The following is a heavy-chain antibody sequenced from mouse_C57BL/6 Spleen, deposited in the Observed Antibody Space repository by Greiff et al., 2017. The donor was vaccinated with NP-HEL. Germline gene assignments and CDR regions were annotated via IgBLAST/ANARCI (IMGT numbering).Heavy chain of an antibody. CDR1: GYTFTDYY. CDR3: ARQLGRAYYFDY. V-gene: IGHV1-19*01. D-gene: IGHD4-1*02. J-gene: IGHJ2*01. Sequence: VQLQQSGPVLVKPGASVKMSCKASGYTFTDYYMNWVKQSHGKSLEWIGVINPYNGGTSYNQKFKGKATLTVDKSSSTAYMELNSLTSEDSAVYYCARQLGRAYYFDYWGQGTTLTVSS. CDR2: INPYNGGT.